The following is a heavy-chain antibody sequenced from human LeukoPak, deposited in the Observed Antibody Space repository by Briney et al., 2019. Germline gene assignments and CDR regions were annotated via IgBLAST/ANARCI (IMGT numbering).Heavy chain of an antibody. J-gene: IGHJ4*02. D-gene: IGHD6-13*01. Sequence: PSQTLSLTCTVSGGSISSGSYYWSWIRQPAGKGLEWIGRIYTSGSTNYNPSLKSRVTISVDTSKNQFSLKLSSVTAADTAVYYCARERYSRGVDYWGQGTLVTVSS. CDR2: IYTSGST. V-gene: IGHV4-61*02. CDR3: ARERYSRGVDY. CDR1: GGSISSGSYY.